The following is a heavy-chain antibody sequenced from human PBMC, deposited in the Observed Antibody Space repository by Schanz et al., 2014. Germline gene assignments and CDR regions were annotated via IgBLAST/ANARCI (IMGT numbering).Heavy chain of an antibody. Sequence: EMQLLEPGGGLAQPGGSLRLSCAASGFKFTDYAMTWVRQAPGKGLEWVATISGSSENTYYADSVKGRVTISRDNSKNTLYLQMKSLRVEDTAVYYCVKDPDKYNWNDVEGMDVWGPGTTVTVSS. D-gene: IGHD1-1*01. V-gene: IGHV3-23*01. J-gene: IGHJ6*01. CDR3: VKDPDKYNWNDVEGMDV. CDR1: GFKFTDYA. CDR2: ISGSSENT.